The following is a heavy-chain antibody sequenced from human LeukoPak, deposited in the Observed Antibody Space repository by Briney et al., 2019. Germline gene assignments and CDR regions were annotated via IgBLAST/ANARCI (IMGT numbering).Heavy chain of an antibody. CDR2: IRKDGSNN. CDR1: GFTFSNYG. Sequence: GRSLRLSCAASGFTFSNYGMHWVRQAPGKGLDWVAFIRKDGSNNYYADSVKGRFTISRDNSKNTLSLQMNSLRAEDTAVYYCAKDGWDYWGQGTLVTVSS. J-gene: IGHJ4*02. CDR3: AKDGWDY. D-gene: IGHD2-2*03. V-gene: IGHV3-30*02.